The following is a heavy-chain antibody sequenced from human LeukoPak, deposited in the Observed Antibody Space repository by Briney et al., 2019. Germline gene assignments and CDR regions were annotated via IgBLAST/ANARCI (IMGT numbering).Heavy chain of an antibody. V-gene: IGHV4-38-2*01. J-gene: IGHJ3*02. Sequence: SETLSLTCAVSGYSISSGYYWGWIRQPPGKGLEWIGSIYYSGSTYYNPSLKSRVTISVDTSKNQFSLKLRSVTAADTAVYYCARRYYYESGGYSDAFDIWGQGTMVTVSS. CDR2: IYYSGST. D-gene: IGHD3-22*01. CDR3: ARRYYYESGGYSDAFDI. CDR1: GYSISSGYY.